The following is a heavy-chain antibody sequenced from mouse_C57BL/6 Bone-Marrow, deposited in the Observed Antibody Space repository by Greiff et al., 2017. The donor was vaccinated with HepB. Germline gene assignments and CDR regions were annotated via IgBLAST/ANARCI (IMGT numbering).Heavy chain of an antibody. Sequence: EVHLVESGGGLVKPGGSLTLRCAASGFTFRSYAMSWVRQTPEKRLEWVATISDGGSYTYYPDNVKGRFTISRDNAKNNLYLQMSHLKSEDTAMYFCANERYGNFNYYAMHYWAQVSSATVSS. D-gene: IGHD2-10*02. V-gene: IGHV5-4*01. CDR1: GFTFRSYA. CDR3: ANERYGNFNYYAMHY. J-gene: IGHJ4*01. CDR2: ISDGGSYT.